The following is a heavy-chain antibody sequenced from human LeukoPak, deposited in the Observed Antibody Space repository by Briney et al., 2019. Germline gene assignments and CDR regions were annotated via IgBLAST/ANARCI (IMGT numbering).Heavy chain of an antibody. V-gene: IGHV3-11*04. CDR2: ISSSGNSI. CDR3: ARDQVSIAGTGIDY. Sequence: GGSLRISCAASGFTFGDYYMSWSRQAPGEGLGWVSYISSSGNSISYADSVKGRFTISRDNAKNSLFLQMNSLRAEDTAVYYCARDQVSIAGTGIDYWGQGTLVTVSS. D-gene: IGHD6-13*01. CDR1: GFTFGDYY. J-gene: IGHJ4*02.